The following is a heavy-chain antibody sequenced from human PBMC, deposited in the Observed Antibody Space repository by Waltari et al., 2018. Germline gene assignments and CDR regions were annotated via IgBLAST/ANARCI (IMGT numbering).Heavy chain of an antibody. CDR3: TLALGY. J-gene: IGHJ4*02. Sequence: EVQLVESGGGLVQPGGSLKLSCAASGFTFSGSAMHWVRQASGKGWEGVVRIRSNANSYSTAYAASVKGRCTISRDDLKNTAYLQMNSLKTEDTAVYYCTLALGYWGQGTLVTVSS. D-gene: IGHD3-10*01. V-gene: IGHV3-73*02. CDR2: IRSNANSYST. CDR1: GFTFSGSA.